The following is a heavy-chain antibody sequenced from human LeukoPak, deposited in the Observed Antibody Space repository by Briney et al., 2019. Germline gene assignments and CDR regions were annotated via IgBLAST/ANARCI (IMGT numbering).Heavy chain of an antibody. CDR2: IIPIFGTA. J-gene: IGHJ4*02. D-gene: IGHD5-12*01. CDR3: ARVSQVATTPLFDY. Sequence: GASVKVSCKASGGTLSSYAISWVRQAPGQGLEWMGGIIPIFGTANYAQKFQGRVTITADESTSTAYMELSSLRSEDTAVYYCARVSQVATTPLFDYWGQGTLVTVSS. V-gene: IGHV1-69*13. CDR1: GGTLSSYA.